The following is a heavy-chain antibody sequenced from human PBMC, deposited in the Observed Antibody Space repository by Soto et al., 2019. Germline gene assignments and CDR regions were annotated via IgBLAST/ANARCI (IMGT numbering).Heavy chain of an antibody. D-gene: IGHD3-22*01. CDR1: GGSISSYY. CDR3: ARHTTGYYYDSSGYYSGNWFDP. J-gene: IGHJ5*02. V-gene: IGHV4-59*08. Sequence: SETLSLTCTVSGGSISSYYWSWIRQPPGKGLEWIGYIYYSGSTNYNPSLKSRVTISVDTSKNQFSLKLSSVTAADTAVYYCARHTTGYYYDSSGYYSGNWFDPWGQGTLVTVSS. CDR2: IYYSGST.